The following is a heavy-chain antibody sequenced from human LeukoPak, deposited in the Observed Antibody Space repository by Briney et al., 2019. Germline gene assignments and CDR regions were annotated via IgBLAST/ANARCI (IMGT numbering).Heavy chain of an antibody. Sequence: SETLSLTCTVSGGSISSYYWSWIRQPPGKGLEWIGSIYYSGSTYYNPSLKSRVTISVDTSKNQFSLKLSSVTAVDTAVYYCARGIAARHDYFDYWGQGTLVTVSS. CDR3: ARGIAARHDYFDY. V-gene: IGHV4-59*05. CDR1: GGSISSYY. J-gene: IGHJ4*02. D-gene: IGHD6-6*01. CDR2: IYYSGST.